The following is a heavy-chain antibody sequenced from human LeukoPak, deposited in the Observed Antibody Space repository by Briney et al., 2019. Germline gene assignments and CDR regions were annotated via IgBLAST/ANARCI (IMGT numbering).Heavy chain of an antibody. Sequence: SETLSLSCTVSGCSISSSNSSWGWIRQPRGKGLEWIGSIYYSGNTYYNASLKSQVSISIDTSKNQFSLRLTSVTAADTAVYYCARQTGSGLFILPGGQGTLVTVSS. J-gene: IGHJ4*02. D-gene: IGHD3/OR15-3a*01. CDR2: IYYSGNT. CDR3: ARQTGSGLFILP. CDR1: GCSISSSNSS. V-gene: IGHV4-39*01.